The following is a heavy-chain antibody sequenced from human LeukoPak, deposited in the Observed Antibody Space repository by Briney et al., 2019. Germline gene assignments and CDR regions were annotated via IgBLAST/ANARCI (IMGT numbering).Heavy chain of an antibody. CDR1: GGSIRSTTYY. V-gene: IGHV4-39*07. D-gene: IGHD3-22*01. CDR2: IYYSGNT. CDR3: ARRLPRLNYYDSSGYFRY. J-gene: IGHJ4*02. Sequence: SETLSLTCGVSGGSIRSTTYYWGWIRQPPGKGLEWIGSIYYSGNTYYSPSLMSRVTISVDTSKNQFSLKLSSVTAADTAVYYCARRLPRLNYYDSSGYFRYWGQGTLVTVSS.